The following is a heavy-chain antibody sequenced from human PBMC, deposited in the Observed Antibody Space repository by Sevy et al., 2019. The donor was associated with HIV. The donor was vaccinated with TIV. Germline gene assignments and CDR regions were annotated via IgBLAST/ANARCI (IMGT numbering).Heavy chain of an antibody. V-gene: IGHV3-48*01. CDR2: GSSGFSTI. J-gene: IGHJ4*02. CDR3: ARDNGDYFLSTSVFDY. CDR1: GFTFSSYS. Sequence: GGSLRLSCAASGFTFSSYSMNWVRQAPGKGLEWVSYGSSGFSTIHYADSVKGRFTISRDDAKNSLYLQMNRLRAEDTAVYYCARDNGDYFLSTSVFDYWGQGTLVTVSS. D-gene: IGHD4-17*01.